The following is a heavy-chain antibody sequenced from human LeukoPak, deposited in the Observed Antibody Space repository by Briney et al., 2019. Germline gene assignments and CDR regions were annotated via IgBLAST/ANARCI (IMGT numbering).Heavy chain of an antibody. J-gene: IGHJ3*01. CDR2: IGTAGDT. V-gene: IGHV3-13*01. CDR3: SRGGAPAGYAYDV. D-gene: IGHD6-13*01. Sequence: GGSLRLSCATSGFTFSNFDLHWVRQATGEGLEWVSAIGTAGDTYYPDSVKGRFTISRDNAKNSFYLQMNDLRVGDTAVYYCSRGGAPAGYAYDVWGHGTVVTVSS. CDR1: GFTFSNFD.